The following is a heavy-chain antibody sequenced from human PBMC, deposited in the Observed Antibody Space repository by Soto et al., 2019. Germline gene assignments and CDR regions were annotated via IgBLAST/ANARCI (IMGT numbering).Heavy chain of an antibody. Sequence: SVKVSCKASGDTFSSYAISWVRQAPGQGLEWMGVIIPIVGTANYAPKIQGRVTITADESTSTAYMELSRLRAEDTAVYYCARALPFKRVKLWFRKYYGMDVWGQGTTVTVSS. CDR3: ARALPFKRVKLWFRKYYGMDV. CDR1: GDTFSSYA. J-gene: IGHJ6*02. V-gene: IGHV1-69*13. D-gene: IGHD5-18*01. CDR2: IIPIVGTA.